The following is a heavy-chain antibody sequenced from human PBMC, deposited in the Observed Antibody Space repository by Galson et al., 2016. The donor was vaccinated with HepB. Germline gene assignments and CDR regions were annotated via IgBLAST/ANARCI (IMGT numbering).Heavy chain of an antibody. CDR2: IYPGDFDI. D-gene: IGHD3-3*01. Sequence: QSGAEVKKPGESLKISCRGSGYTFDSYWIGWVRQMPGKGLEWMAIIYPGDFDIRYSPSFQGQVTISVDKSISTAYLPWSSLTASNNPMYYCARSLTGSYDFWGAIYNYNAMDVWGQGTAVIVS. V-gene: IGHV5-51*01. CDR3: ARSLTGSYDFWGAIYNYNAMDV. J-gene: IGHJ6*02. CDR1: GYTFDSYW.